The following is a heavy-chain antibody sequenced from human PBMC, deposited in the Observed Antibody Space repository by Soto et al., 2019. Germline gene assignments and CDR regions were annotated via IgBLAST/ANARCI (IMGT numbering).Heavy chain of an antibody. CDR3: ARVVKVITDYYYMDV. V-gene: IGHV3-11*01. Sequence: PGGSLRLSCAASGFTFSDYYMSWIRQAPGKGLEWVSYISSSGSTIYYADSVKGRFTISRDNAKNSLYLQMNSLRAEDTAVYYCARVVKVITDYYYMDVWGKGTTVTVSS. CDR1: GFTFSDYY. J-gene: IGHJ6*03. D-gene: IGHD2-21*01. CDR2: ISSSGSTI.